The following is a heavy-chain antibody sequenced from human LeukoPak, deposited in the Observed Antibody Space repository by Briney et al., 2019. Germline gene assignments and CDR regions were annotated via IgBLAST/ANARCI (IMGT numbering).Heavy chain of an antibody. CDR2: IRYDGSNK. J-gene: IGHJ4*02. CDR3: AKGTGAAIDY. D-gene: IGHD2-15*01. V-gene: IGHV3-30*02. CDR1: GFTFRSYG. Sequence: GRSLRLSCAASGFTFRSYGMHWVRQAPGKGLEWVAFIRYDGSNKYYADSVKGRFTISRDNSKNTLYLQMNSLRAEDTAVYYCAKGTGAAIDYWGQGTLVTVSS.